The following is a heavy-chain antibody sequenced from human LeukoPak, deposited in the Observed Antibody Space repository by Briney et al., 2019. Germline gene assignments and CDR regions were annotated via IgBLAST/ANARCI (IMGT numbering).Heavy chain of an antibody. J-gene: IGHJ4*01. CDR2: KTDGGTT. Sequence: NPGGSLRLSCAASGFTFSNAWVSWVRQAPGEGLEWVGRKTDGGTTDYAAPVKGRVTIPRDESKNTMYLQMNSVETEETDVYYCTTATVTYVIDDWGQGTMVTVSS. D-gene: IGHD4-17*01. CDR3: TTATVTYVIDD. V-gene: IGHV3-15*01. CDR1: GFTFSNAW.